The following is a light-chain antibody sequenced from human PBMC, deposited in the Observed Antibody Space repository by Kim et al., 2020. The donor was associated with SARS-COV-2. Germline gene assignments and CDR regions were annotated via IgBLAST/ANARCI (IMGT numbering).Light chain of an antibody. CDR3: QVWDGRAVV. CDR2: RDS. Sequence: VALGQTARMTCGGDNIEKRNVQWYQQRPGQAPILVIYRDSKRPSGIPERVSGSNSGNTATLTISRVQAGDEADYYCQVWDGRAVVFGGGTKLAVL. CDR1: NIEKRN. J-gene: IGLJ2*01. V-gene: IGLV3-9*01.